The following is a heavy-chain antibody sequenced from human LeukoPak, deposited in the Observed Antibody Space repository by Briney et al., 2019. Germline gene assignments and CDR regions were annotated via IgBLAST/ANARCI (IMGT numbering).Heavy chain of an antibody. CDR2: ISSSSSYT. CDR1: GFTFSDYY. Sequence: PGGSLRLSCAASGFTFSDYYMSWIRQAPGKGLEWVSYISSSSSYTNYAVSVKGRFTISRDNAKNSLYLQMNSLRAEDTAVYYCARDRGYCSSTSCYPHWFDPWGQGTLVTVSS. V-gene: IGHV3-11*06. CDR3: ARDRGYCSSTSCYPHWFDP. D-gene: IGHD2-2*01. J-gene: IGHJ5*02.